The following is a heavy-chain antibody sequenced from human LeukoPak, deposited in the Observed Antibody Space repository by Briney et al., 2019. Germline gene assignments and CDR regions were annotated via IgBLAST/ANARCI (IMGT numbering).Heavy chain of an antibody. Sequence: SETLSLTCAVYGGSFSGYYWSWIRQPPGKGLEWIGEINHSGSTYYNPSLKSRVTISVDTSKNQFSLKLNSVTAADTAVYYCARYQWNSGYDGSFDAFDIWGQGTMVTVSS. CDR1: GGSFSGYY. J-gene: IGHJ3*02. CDR2: INHSGST. V-gene: IGHV4-34*01. D-gene: IGHD5-12*01. CDR3: ARYQWNSGYDGSFDAFDI.